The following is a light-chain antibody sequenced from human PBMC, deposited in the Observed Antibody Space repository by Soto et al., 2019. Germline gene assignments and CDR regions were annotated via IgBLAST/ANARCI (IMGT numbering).Light chain of an antibody. J-gene: IGKJ1*01. CDR2: KAS. CDR3: QQDNSIRRT. V-gene: IGKV1-5*03. Sequence: DIQMTQSPSTLSASVGDRVTITCRASQSISSWLAWYQQKPGKAPKLLIYKASILESGVPSRFSGSGSGTEFTLTISSLQPDDFATYYFQQDNSIRRTFGQGTKVEIK. CDR1: QSISSW.